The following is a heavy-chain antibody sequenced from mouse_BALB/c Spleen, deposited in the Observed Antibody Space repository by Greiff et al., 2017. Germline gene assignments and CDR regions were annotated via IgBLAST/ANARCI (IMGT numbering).Heavy chain of an antibody. V-gene: IGHV1S135*01. CDR3: ARSGTTVVARIYYAMDY. J-gene: IGHJ4*01. Sequence: VQLKESGPELVKPGASVKVSCKASGYAFTSYNMYWVKQSHGKSLEWIGYIDPYNGGTSYNQKFKGKATLTVDKSSSTAYMHLNSLTSEDSAVYYCARSGTTVVARIYYAMDYWGQGTSVTVSS. CDR2: IDPYNGGT. D-gene: IGHD1-1*01. CDR1: GYAFTSYN.